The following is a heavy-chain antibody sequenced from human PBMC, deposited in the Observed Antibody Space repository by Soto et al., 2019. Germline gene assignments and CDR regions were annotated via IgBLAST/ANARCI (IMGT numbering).Heavy chain of an antibody. D-gene: IGHD3-10*01. CDR3: ARNASGGFDS. J-gene: IGHJ4*02. Sequence: QVQLVQSGAQVKKPGASVKVSCKASGYTFSSSSISWVRQAPGQGLECMGWISVYNGNTNYAHTLQGRVTMSTDTSTGTAYMELRSLRSDDTALYYCARNASGGFDSWGQGTLVTVSS. CDR1: GYTFSSSS. V-gene: IGHV1-18*01. CDR2: ISVYNGNT.